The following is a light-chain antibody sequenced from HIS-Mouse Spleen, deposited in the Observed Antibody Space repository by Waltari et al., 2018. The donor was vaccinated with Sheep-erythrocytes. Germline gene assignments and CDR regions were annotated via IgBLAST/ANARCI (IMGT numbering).Light chain of an antibody. V-gene: IGKV4-1*01. CDR2: WAS. J-gene: IGKJ1*01. Sequence: DLVMTQSPDSLAVSLGESATINRKSSQSVLYSSNNKNYLAWYQQKPGQPPKLIIYWASTRESGVPDRFSGSGSGTDFTLTISSLQAEDVAVYYCQQYYSTPPTFGQGTKVEIK. CDR1: QSVLYSSNNKNY. CDR3: QQYYSTPPT.